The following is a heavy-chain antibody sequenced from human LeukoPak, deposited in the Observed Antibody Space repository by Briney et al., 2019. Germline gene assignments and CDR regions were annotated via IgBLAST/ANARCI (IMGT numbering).Heavy chain of an antibody. V-gene: IGHV3-23*01. CDR3: AKPDYGSGSYLYYYYMDV. J-gene: IGHJ6*03. D-gene: IGHD3-10*01. CDR1: GFTFSSYA. Sequence: GRSLRLSCAASGFTFSSYAMSWVRQAPGKGLEWVSAISGSGGSTYYADSVKGRFTISRDNSKNTLYLQMNSLRAEDTAVYYCAKPDYGSGSYLYYYYMDVWGKGTTVTVSS. CDR2: ISGSGGST.